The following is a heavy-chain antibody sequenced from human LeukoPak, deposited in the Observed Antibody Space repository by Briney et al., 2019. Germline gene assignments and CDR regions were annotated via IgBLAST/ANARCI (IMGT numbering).Heavy chain of an antibody. V-gene: IGHV3-15*04. Sequence: PGGSLRLSCAASGFSFSDAWMSWVRQIPGKGLEWVGRIESKTDGGTTDYAAPVKGRFTISRDDSKNTLYLQMNSLKTEDTAVYYCTTPDVLLWFGDRSDAFDIWGQGTMVTVSS. D-gene: IGHD3-10*01. CDR2: IESKTDGGTT. CDR1: GFSFSDAW. J-gene: IGHJ3*02. CDR3: TTPDVLLWFGDRSDAFDI.